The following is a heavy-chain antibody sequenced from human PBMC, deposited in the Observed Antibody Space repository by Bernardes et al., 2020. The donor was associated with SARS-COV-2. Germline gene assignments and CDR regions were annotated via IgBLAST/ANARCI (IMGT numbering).Heavy chain of an antibody. J-gene: IGHJ6*04. Sequence: GGSLRLSRVASGFRFEGYAMHWVRQAPGKGLEWVSGISWNSGNKGYADSVKGRFTISRDKAKNSLYLQMNSLRPEDTAVFYCVKDRGGGAAGPPFRSYGLDVWGKGTTVNVS. CDR1: GFRFEGYA. V-gene: IGHV3-9*01. D-gene: IGHD3-16*01. CDR3: VKDRGGGAAGPPFRSYGLDV. CDR2: ISWNSGNK.